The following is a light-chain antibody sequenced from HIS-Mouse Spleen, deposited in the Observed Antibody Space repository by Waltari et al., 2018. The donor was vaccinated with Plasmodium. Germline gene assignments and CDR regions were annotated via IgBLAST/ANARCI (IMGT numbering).Light chain of an antibody. J-gene: IGKJ2*01. CDR3: QQYNSYSYT. CDR1: QSISSW. CDR2: KAS. V-gene: IGKV1-5*03. Sequence: DIQMTQSPSTLSASVGDRVTITCRASQSISSWLAWYPQKPGKALKLLIYKASSLESGVPSRFSGSGSGTEFTLTISSLQPDDFATYYCQQYNSYSYTFGQGTKLEIK.